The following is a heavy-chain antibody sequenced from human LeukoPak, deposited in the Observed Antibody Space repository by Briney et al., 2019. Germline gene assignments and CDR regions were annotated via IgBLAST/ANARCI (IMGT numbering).Heavy chain of an antibody. D-gene: IGHD3-3*01. CDR2: VFWDDDK. V-gene: IGHV2-5*02. CDR1: GFSLSTRGVG. Sequence: SGPTLAKPTHTLTLTCTFSGFSLSTRGVGVGWIRQPPGKALEWFALVFWDDDKRYSPPLKSRLTITKDTSKNQVVITMTNIDPVDTATYYCAHLNTYYDFWSGYYSFDYWGQGTLVTVSS. J-gene: IGHJ4*02. CDR3: AHLNTYYDFWSGYYSFDY.